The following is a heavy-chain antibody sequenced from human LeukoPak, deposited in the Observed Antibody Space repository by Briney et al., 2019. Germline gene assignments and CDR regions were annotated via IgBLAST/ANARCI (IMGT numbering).Heavy chain of an antibody. CDR3: ATGVRGVIYYFDY. V-gene: IGHV4-34*01. CDR1: GGSFSGYY. Sequence: PSETLSLTCAVYGGSFSGYYWSWIRQPPGKGLEWIGEINHSGSTNYNPPLKSRVTISVDTSKNQFSLKLSSVTAADTAVYYCATGVRGVIYYFDYWGQGTLVTVSS. CDR2: INHSGST. J-gene: IGHJ4*02. D-gene: IGHD3-10*01.